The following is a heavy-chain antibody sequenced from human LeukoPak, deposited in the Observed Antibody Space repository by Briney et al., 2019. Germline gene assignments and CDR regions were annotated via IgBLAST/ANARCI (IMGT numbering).Heavy chain of an antibody. V-gene: IGHV3-21*01. Sequence: GSLRLSCAASGFTFSSYSMNWVRQAPGKGLEWVSSISSSSSYIYYADSVKGRFAISRDNAKNSLYLQMNSLRAEDTAVYYCASVRYFDWLPMDVWGKGTTVTISS. CDR1: GFTFSSYS. CDR2: ISSSSSYI. J-gene: IGHJ6*04. CDR3: ASVRYFDWLPMDV. D-gene: IGHD3-9*01.